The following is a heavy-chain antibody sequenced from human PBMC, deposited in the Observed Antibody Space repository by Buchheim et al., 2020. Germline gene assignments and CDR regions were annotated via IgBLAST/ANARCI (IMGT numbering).Heavy chain of an antibody. Sequence: QVQLVESGGGVVQPGRSLRLSCAASGFTFSSYGMHWVRQAPGKGLEWVAVISYDGSNKYYADSVKGRFTISRDNSKNTLYLQMNSLRAEDTAVYYCAKDRFGVASNWGQGTL. J-gene: IGHJ4*02. CDR1: GFTFSSYG. CDR3: AKDRFGVASN. V-gene: IGHV3-30*18. CDR2: ISYDGSNK. D-gene: IGHD3-3*01.